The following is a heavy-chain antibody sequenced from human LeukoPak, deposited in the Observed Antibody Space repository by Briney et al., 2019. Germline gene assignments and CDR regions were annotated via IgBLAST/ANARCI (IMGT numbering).Heavy chain of an antibody. J-gene: IGHJ4*02. CDR3: VREGRVSGYDFDC. V-gene: IGHV3-74*03. CDR2: INSDGSSI. D-gene: IGHD5-12*01. CDR1: GFSFRSNA. Sequence: GGSLRLSCAASGFSFRSNAMHWVRQVPGKGLVWVSRINSDGSSITYADSVKGRFTISRDNAKNTLYLQMNSLRVEDTAVYYCVREGRVSGYDFDCWGQGTLVTVSS.